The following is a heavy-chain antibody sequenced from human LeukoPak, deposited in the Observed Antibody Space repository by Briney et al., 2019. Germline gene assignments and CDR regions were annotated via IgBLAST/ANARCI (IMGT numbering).Heavy chain of an antibody. Sequence: ASVKVSCKASGYTFTSYGISWVRQAPGQGLEWMGWISAYNGNTNYAQKLQGRVTMTTDTPTSTAYMELRSLRSDDTAVYYCARGTHCSSTSCYGRFDPWGQGTLVTVSS. CDR1: GYTFTSYG. V-gene: IGHV1-18*01. CDR3: ARGTHCSSTSCYGRFDP. J-gene: IGHJ5*02. CDR2: ISAYNGNT. D-gene: IGHD2-2*01.